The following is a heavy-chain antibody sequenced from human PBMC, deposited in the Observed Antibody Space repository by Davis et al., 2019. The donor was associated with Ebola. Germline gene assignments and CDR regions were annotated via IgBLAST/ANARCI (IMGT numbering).Heavy chain of an antibody. CDR2: IYYSGST. CDR3: ARVGGSIAAGPIDY. Sequence: PSETLSLTCTVSGCSISSYYWSWIRQPPGKGLEWIGYIYYSGSTNFNPSLKSRVTMSVDTSKNQFSLKLSFVTAADTAVYYCARVGGSIAAGPIDYWGQGTLVTVSS. V-gene: IGHV4-59*12. D-gene: IGHD6-6*01. J-gene: IGHJ4*02. CDR1: GCSISSYY.